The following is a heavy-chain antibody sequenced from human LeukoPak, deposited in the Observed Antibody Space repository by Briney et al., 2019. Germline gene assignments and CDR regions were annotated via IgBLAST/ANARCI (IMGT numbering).Heavy chain of an antibody. J-gene: IGHJ3*02. CDR2: IYGGGST. CDR1: GFTVSSMY. V-gene: IGHV3-53*01. D-gene: IGHD6-19*01. Sequence: GGSLRLSCAASGFTVSSMYMSWVRQAPGKGLEWVSVIYGGGSTFYADSVKGRFTISRDNSKSTLYLQMNSLRAEYTAVYYCAKYYNSGWGNAFDIWGQGTMVTVSS. CDR3: AKYYNSGWGNAFDI.